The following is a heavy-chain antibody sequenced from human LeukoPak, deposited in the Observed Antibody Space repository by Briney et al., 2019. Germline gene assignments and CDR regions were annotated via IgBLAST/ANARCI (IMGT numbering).Heavy chain of an antibody. J-gene: IGHJ3*02. CDR1: GGSINNYY. V-gene: IGHV4-4*07. D-gene: IGHD2-15*01. CDR2: IYTSGST. Sequence: PSETLSLTCTVSGGSINNYYWTWIRQSAGKGLEWVGRIYTSGSTNYNPSLKSRVTMSVDTSKNQFSLKLSSVTAADTAVYFCARKGISALAGASDIWGQGTMVTVSS. CDR3: ARKGISALAGASDI.